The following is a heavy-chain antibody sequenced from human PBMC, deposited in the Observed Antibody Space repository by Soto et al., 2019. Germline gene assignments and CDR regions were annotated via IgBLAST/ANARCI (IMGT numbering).Heavy chain of an antibody. CDR2: IYYSGST. CDR3: ARAGIAVAKRGGWYDP. D-gene: IGHD6-19*01. Sequence: PSETLSLTCTVSGGSISSYYWSWIRQPPGKGLEWIGYIYYSGSTNYNPSLKSRVTISVDTSKNQFSLKLSSVTAADTAVYYCARAGIAVAKRGGWYDPWGQGTLVTVSS. CDR1: GGSISSYY. V-gene: IGHV4-59*01. J-gene: IGHJ5*02.